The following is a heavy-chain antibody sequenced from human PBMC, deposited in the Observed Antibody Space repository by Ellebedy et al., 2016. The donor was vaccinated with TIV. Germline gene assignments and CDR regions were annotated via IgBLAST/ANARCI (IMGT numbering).Heavy chain of an antibody. CDR2: IIGGNGST. Sequence: AASVKVSCKASGYTFNSYAVHWVRQAPGQRLEWMGWIIGGNGSTKYSQKFQGRLTITRDTSAHTAYMELRTLRSEDTAVYYCASESPSLDPSFAIYYYDTSGYYEHWGQGTLVTVSS. V-gene: IGHV1-3*01. CDR1: GYTFNSYA. D-gene: IGHD3-22*01. CDR3: ASESPSLDPSFAIYYYDTSGYYEH. J-gene: IGHJ4*02.